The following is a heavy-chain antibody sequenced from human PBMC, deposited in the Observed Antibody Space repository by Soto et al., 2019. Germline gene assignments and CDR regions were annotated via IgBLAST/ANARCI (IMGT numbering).Heavy chain of an antibody. J-gene: IGHJ6*02. Sequence: QAQLVQSGAEVKNPGSSVKVSCKASGGTFSSYAISWVRQAPGQGLEWMGGIIPILGTANYAQKFQGRVTITADESTSTAYMELSSLRSEDTAVYYCARGDTAMAHYYYYGMDVWGQGTTVTVSS. V-gene: IGHV1-69*12. D-gene: IGHD5-18*01. CDR2: IIPILGTA. CDR1: GGTFSSYA. CDR3: ARGDTAMAHYYYYGMDV.